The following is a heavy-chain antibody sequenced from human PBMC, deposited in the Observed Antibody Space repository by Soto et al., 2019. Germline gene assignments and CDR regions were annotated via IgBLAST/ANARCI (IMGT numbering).Heavy chain of an antibody. CDR2: IYYSGST. CDR3: ARDSSSSYYDSSAHYFDY. V-gene: IGHV4-59*01. Sequence: PSETLSLTCTVSGGSISGYYWSWIRQPPGEGLEWIGCIYYSGSTNYNPSLKSRVTISVDTSKNQFSLKLSSVTAADTAVYYCARDSSSSYYDSSAHYFDYWGQGTLVTVSS. J-gene: IGHJ4*02. CDR1: GGSISGYY. D-gene: IGHD3-22*01.